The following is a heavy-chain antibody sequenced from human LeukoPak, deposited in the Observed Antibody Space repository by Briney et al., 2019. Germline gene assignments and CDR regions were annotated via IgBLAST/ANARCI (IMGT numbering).Heavy chain of an antibody. CDR1: GFTFSTYA. V-gene: IGHV3-23*01. J-gene: IGHJ4*02. Sequence: PGGSLRLSCAASGFTFSTYAMSWVRPAPGKGLEWVSAISASGGSTYYADSVKGRFAISRDNSKNTLSLQMNSLRAEDTAVYYCAKRVTAQTYFFDYWGQGTLVTVSS. CDR3: AKRVTAQTYFFDY. D-gene: IGHD2-21*02. CDR2: ISASGGST.